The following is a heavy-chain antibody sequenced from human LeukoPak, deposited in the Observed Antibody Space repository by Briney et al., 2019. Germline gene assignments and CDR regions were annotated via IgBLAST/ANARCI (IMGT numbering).Heavy chain of an antibody. D-gene: IGHD4-11*01. CDR3: ARAAYGNNPTHFDY. V-gene: IGHV1-2*06. CDR1: GYTFTDYY. CDR2: INPNSGGA. Sequence: GSVKVSCKASGYTFTDYYIHWVRQARGQGVQWMGRINPNSGGADYAQNFPGRVTMTRDTSTSAIYMQLIWLRSDDTAVYYCARAAYGNNPTHFDYWGQGTLVTVSS. J-gene: IGHJ4*02.